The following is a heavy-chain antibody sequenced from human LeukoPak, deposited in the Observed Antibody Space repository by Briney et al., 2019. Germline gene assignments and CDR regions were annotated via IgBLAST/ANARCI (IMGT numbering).Heavy chain of an antibody. D-gene: IGHD5-18*01. CDR1: GFNFSSYG. J-gene: IGHJ6*02. CDR2: IWYDGSNK. V-gene: IGHV3-33*03. CDR3: AKDRGSSYGEGVDV. Sequence: PGRSLRLSCAASGFNFSSYGMHWVRQAPGKGLEWVAVIWYDGSNKYYADSVKGRFTISRDSARNSLYLQMNSLRAEDTALYYCAKDRGSSYGEGVDVWGQGTTVTVFS.